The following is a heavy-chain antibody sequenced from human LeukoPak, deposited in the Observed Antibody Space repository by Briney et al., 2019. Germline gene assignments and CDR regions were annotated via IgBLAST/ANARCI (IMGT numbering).Heavy chain of an antibody. CDR2: IIPIFGTA. CDR1: RGTFSSYA. J-gene: IGHJ4*02. D-gene: IGHD5-18*01. Sequence: SVKVSCKASRGTFSSYAISWVRQAPGQGLEWMGGIIPIFGTANYAQKFQGRVTITADESTSTAYMELSSLRSEDTAVYYCARDGYSYGNGASYFDYWGQGTLVTVSS. CDR3: ARDGYSYGNGASYFDY. V-gene: IGHV1-69*13.